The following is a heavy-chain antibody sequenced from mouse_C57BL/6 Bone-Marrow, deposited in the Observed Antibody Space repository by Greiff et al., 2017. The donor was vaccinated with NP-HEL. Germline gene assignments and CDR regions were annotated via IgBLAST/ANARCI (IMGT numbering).Heavy chain of an antibody. Sequence: EVQLVESGGGLVKPGGSLKLSCAASGFTFSDYGMHWVRQAPEKGLEWVAYISSGSSTIYYADTVKGRFTISRDNAKNTLFLQMTSLRAEDTAMYDCARKATAQATGNYFDYWGQGTTLTVSS. D-gene: IGHD3-2*02. J-gene: IGHJ2*01. CDR1: GFTFSDYG. CDR3: ARKATAQATGNYFDY. V-gene: IGHV5-17*01. CDR2: ISSGSSTI.